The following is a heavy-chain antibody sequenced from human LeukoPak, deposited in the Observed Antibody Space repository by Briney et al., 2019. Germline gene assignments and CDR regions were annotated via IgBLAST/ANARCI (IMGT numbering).Heavy chain of an antibody. J-gene: IGHJ1*01. CDR3: ARAAPYSSSFKYFQH. CDR2: ISSSSSTI. Sequence: GGSLRLSCAASGFTFSSYSMNWVRQAPGKGPEWVSYISSSSSTIYYADSVKGRFTISRDNAKNSLNLQMNSLRDGDTAVYYCARAAPYSSSFKYFQHWGQGTLVTVSS. D-gene: IGHD6-13*01. V-gene: IGHV3-48*02. CDR1: GFTFSSYS.